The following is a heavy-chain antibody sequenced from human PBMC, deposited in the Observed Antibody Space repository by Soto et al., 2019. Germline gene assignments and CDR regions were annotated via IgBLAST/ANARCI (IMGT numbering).Heavy chain of an antibody. CDR3: ARHEGGTWIQPLDY. CDR2: IYYSGST. CDR1: GGSISSYY. V-gene: IGHV4-59*08. D-gene: IGHD5-18*01. J-gene: IGHJ4*02. Sequence: QVQLQESGPGLVKPSETLSLTCTVSGGSISSYYWSWIRQPPGKGLEWIGYIYYSGSTNYNPSLKIQVTISVDTSKTQFSLKLSSVTAADTAVYYCARHEGGTWIQPLDYWGQGTLVTVSS.